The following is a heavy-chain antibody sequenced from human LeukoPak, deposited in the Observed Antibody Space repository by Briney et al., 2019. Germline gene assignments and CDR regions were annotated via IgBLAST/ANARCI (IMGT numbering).Heavy chain of an antibody. D-gene: IGHD6-19*01. J-gene: IGHJ6*02. CDR2: INWNGDYI. Sequence: GGSLRLSCAASGFTFDDYAMHWVRQAPGKGLEWVSGINWNGDYIGYADSVKGRFTVSRDNAKNSLYLQMNSLRPEDTALYYCVKDIGSGWYGKYKYGMDVWGQGTTVTVPS. CDR3: VKDIGSGWYGKYKYGMDV. CDR1: GFTFDDYA. V-gene: IGHV3-9*01.